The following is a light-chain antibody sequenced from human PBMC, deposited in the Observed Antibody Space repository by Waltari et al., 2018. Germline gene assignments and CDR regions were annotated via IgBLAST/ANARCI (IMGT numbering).Light chain of an antibody. CDR3: QAWDSSTVV. Sequence: SYELTQPPSVSVSPGQTASIPCFGDKLGDKYAHWYQQRPGQSPVVVIYQDGKRPSGIPERFSGSNSGNTATLTISGTQAMDEADYYCQAWDSSTVVFGGGTKLTVL. V-gene: IGLV3-1*01. CDR2: QDG. CDR1: KLGDKY. J-gene: IGLJ2*01.